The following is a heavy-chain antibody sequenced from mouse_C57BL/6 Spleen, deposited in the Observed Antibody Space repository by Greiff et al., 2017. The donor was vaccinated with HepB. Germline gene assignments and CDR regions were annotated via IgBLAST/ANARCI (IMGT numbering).Heavy chain of an antibody. CDR1: GYTFTSYW. J-gene: IGHJ2*01. Sequence: VQLQQPGAELVKPGASVKLSCKASGYTFTSYWMQWVKQRPGQGLEWIGEIDPSDSYTNYNQKFKGKATLTVDTSSSTAYMQLSSLTSEDSAVYYCARSNSIFDYWGQGTTLTVSS. CDR3: ARSNSIFDY. V-gene: IGHV1-50*01. CDR2: IDPSDSYT. D-gene: IGHD3-1*01.